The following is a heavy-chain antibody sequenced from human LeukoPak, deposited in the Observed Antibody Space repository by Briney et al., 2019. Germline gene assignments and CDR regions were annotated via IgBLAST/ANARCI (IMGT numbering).Heavy chain of an antibody. CDR2: ISSSSSYI. J-gene: IGHJ6*02. Sequence: GGSLRLSYAASGFTFSSYSMNWVRQAPGKGLEWVSSISSSSSYIYYADSVKGRFTISRDNAKNSLYLQMNSLRAEDTAVYYCAREGYCSGGSCYSGGHYYGMDVWGQGTTVTVSS. CDR1: GFTFSSYS. V-gene: IGHV3-21*01. D-gene: IGHD2-15*01. CDR3: AREGYCSGGSCYSGGHYYGMDV.